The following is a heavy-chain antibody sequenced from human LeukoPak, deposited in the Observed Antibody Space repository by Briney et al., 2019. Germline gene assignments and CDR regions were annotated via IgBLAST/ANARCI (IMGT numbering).Heavy chain of an antibody. CDR1: GFTFSSYG. J-gene: IGHJ6*03. D-gene: IGHD3-10*01. CDR2: IRYDGSNK. Sequence: PGGSLRLSCAASGFTFSSYGMHWVRQAPGKGLEWVAFIRYDGSNKYYADSVKGRFTISRDNSKNTLYLQMNSLKTEDTAVYYCTTVTRFGELARSGYYYYYYYMDVWGKGTTVTVSS. V-gene: IGHV3-30*02. CDR3: TTVTRFGELARSGYYYYYYYMDV.